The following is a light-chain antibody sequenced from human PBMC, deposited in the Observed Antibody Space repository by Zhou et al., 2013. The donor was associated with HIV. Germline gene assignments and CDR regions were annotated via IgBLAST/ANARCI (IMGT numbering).Light chain of an antibody. Sequence: DIQMTQSPSSLSASVGDRVTITCRASQSISRDVHWYQQRPGKAPKLLIYGASKLQNGVSSRFSGGGSGTVFTLTINNLQPEDFATYFCQQSRKSVMTFGQGTRLDI. CDR1: QSISRD. J-gene: IGKJ5*01. V-gene: IGKV1-39*01. CDR3: QQSRKSVMT. CDR2: GAS.